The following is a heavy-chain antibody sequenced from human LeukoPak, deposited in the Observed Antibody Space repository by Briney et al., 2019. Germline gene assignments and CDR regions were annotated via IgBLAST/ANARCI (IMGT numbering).Heavy chain of an antibody. V-gene: IGHV3-30*18. CDR1: GFTFRSYG. CDR2: ISYDGSNK. D-gene: IGHD2-21*02. CDR3: AKDYCGGDCYPDY. Sequence: GGSLRLSCAASGFTFRSYGMHWVRQAPGKGLEWVAVISYDGSNKYYAGSVKGRFTISRDNSKNTLYLQMNSLRAEDTAVYYCAKDYCGGDCYPDYWGQGTLVTVSS. J-gene: IGHJ4*02.